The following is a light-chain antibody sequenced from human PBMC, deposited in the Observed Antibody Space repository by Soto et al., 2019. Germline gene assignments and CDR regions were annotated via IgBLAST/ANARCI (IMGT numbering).Light chain of an antibody. V-gene: IGKV1-5*03. CDR2: KAS. J-gene: IGKJ1*01. CDR1: QSINSW. Sequence: DIQMTQSPSTLSASVGDRVTITCRASQSINSWLAWYQQKPGKAPNLLIYKASSLQSGVPSRFSGSGSGTEFPLTTSSLQPDNFATYNCQQYNSYSWTFGRGTKLEIK. CDR3: QQYNSYSWT.